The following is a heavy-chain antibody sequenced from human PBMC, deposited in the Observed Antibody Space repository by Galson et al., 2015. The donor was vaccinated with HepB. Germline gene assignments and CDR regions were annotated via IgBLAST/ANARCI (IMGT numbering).Heavy chain of an antibody. CDR2: VSNDGSKK. J-gene: IGHJ4*01. V-gene: IGHV3-30*04. Sequence: SLRLSCAVSGFRFSSYAMHWVRQAPGKGLEWVAVVSNDGSKKYYADSVKGRLTISRDNSKNTLYVQMSSLRTEDTAVYYCTTGAEGLWGRGTLVTVSS. CDR1: GFRFSSYA. CDR3: TTGAEGL.